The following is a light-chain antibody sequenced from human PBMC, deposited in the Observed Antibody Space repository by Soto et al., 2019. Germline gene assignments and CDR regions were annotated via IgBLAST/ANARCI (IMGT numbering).Light chain of an antibody. CDR1: SGDVGSHNY. Sequence: QSALTQPASVSGSPGQSITISCTGASGDVGSHNYVSWYQQHPGKAPRLMIYDVSNRPSGVSNRFSGSKSGNTASLTISGGQAEDEADYYCSSYTSSSTVVFGGGTKVTVL. V-gene: IGLV2-14*03. J-gene: IGLJ2*01. CDR3: SSYTSSSTVV. CDR2: DVS.